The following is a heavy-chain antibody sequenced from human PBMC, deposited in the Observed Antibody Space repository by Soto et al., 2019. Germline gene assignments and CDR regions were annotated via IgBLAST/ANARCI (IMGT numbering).Heavy chain of an antibody. Sequence: PSETLSLTCTVSGGSISSYYWSWIRQPPGKGQEWIGYIYYSGSTNYNPSLKSRVTISVDTSKNQFSLKLSSVTAADTAVYYCARDLDYGSGSGFFGYWGQGTLVTVSS. CDR2: IYYSGST. CDR3: ARDLDYGSGSGFFGY. CDR1: GGSISSYY. V-gene: IGHV4-59*01. J-gene: IGHJ4*02. D-gene: IGHD3-10*01.